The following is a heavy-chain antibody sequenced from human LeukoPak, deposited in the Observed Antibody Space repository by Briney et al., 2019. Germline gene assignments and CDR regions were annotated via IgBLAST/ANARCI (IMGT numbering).Heavy chain of an antibody. CDR3: AKAKSTIFGVDIMSPDY. Sequence: PGGPLRLSCAASGFIFSSYGMHWVRQAPGKGLEWVALISYDGSNKYYADSVKGRFTISRDNSKNTLYLQMNSLRAEDTAVYYCAKAKSTIFGVDIMSPDYWGQGTLVTVSS. V-gene: IGHV3-30*18. CDR2: ISYDGSNK. CDR1: GFIFSSYG. J-gene: IGHJ4*02. D-gene: IGHD3-3*01.